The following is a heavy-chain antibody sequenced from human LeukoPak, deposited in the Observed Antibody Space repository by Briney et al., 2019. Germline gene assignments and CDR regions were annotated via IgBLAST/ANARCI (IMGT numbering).Heavy chain of an antibody. Sequence: GGSLRLSCAASGFTFSSYSMNWVRQAPGKGLEWVSSISSSSSYIYYADSVKGRFTISRDNAKNSLYLQMNSLRAEDTAVYYCARDGVMATKGAFDYWGQGTLVTVSS. CDR2: ISSSSSYI. J-gene: IGHJ4*02. V-gene: IGHV3-21*01. CDR1: GFTFSSYS. CDR3: ARDGVMATKGAFDY. D-gene: IGHD5-24*01.